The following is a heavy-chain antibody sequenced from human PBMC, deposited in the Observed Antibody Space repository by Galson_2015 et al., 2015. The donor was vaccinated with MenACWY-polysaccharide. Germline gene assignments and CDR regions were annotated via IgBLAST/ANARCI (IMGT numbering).Heavy chain of an antibody. Sequence: CAISGDSVSGNTIAWNWIRQSPSRGLEWLGRTYYRSKWYNDYPVSVKSRISINPDTSKNQFSLQLNSVTPEDTAIYYCARGVAVTGYYFDYWGQGTLVTVSS. V-gene: IGHV6-1*01. CDR3: ARGVAVTGYYFDY. D-gene: IGHD6-19*01. J-gene: IGHJ4*02. CDR1: GDSVSGNTIA. CDR2: TYYRSKWYN.